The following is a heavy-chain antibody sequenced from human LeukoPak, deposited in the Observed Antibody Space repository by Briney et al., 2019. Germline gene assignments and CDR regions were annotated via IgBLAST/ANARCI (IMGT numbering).Heavy chain of an antibody. CDR2: IRSDGSDK. CDR3: VRDADWAFDY. CDR1: GFTFRVHG. V-gene: IGHV3-30*02. D-gene: IGHD3-9*01. Sequence: GGSLRLSCAASGFTFRVHGMHWVRQAPGKGLEWVAFIRSDGSDKYYADSVKGRLTFSRDNSKNTVYLQMNGLRAEDTAVYYCVRDADWAFDYWGRGTLVTVSS. J-gene: IGHJ4*02.